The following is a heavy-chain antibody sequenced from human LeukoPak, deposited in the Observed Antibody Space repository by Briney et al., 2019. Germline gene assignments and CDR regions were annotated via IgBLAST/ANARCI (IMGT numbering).Heavy chain of an antibody. Sequence: GASVKVSCKASGYTFTGYYIHWVRQAPGQGLEWMGWINPNRCGTNYAQKFQGRVTLTTDTSISTAYMELSRLRSDDTAVYFCARREVVPAAPLNYYYMDVWGKGTTVTVSS. V-gene: IGHV1-2*02. CDR1: GYTFTGYY. CDR3: ARREVVPAAPLNYYYMDV. D-gene: IGHD2-2*01. CDR2: INPNRCGT. J-gene: IGHJ6*03.